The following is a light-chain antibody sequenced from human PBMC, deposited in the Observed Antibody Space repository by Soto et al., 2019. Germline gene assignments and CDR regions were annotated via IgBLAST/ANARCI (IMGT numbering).Light chain of an antibody. CDR1: SSDIGGYYY. V-gene: IGLV2-14*01. Sequence: QSVLTQPASVSGSPGQSITISGTGTSSDIGGYYYVSWYQHHPGKTPKLIIYQVTNRPSGVSHRFSGSKSGNTASLTISGLQAEDEADYYCTSYSSSSTFYVFGTGTKVTV. J-gene: IGLJ1*01. CDR3: TSYSSSSTFYV. CDR2: QVT.